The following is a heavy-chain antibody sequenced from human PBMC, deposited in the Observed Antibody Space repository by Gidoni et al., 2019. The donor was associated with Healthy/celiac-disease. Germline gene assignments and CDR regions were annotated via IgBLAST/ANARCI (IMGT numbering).Heavy chain of an antibody. CDR3: ASGSLAAAGQAPYYYYYGMDV. V-gene: IGHV3-66*01. CDR1: AFPVRSHY. Sequence: EVQLVESGGGLVQPGGSLRLPCPASAFPVRSHYMIWVRQAPGKGLGWVSVIYSGGSTYYADSVKGRFTISRDKSKNTLYLQMNSLRAEDTAVYYCASGSLAAAGQAPYYYYYGMDVWGQGTTVTVSS. J-gene: IGHJ6*02. D-gene: IGHD6-13*01. CDR2: IYSGGST.